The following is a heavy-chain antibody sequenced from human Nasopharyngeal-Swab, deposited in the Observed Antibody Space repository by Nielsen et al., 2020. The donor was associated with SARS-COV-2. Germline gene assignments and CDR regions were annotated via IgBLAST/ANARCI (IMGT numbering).Heavy chain of an antibody. CDR3: ARHTIFGEAPFDY. D-gene: IGHD3-3*01. CDR2: IIPIFGTA. Sequence: SVKVSCKASVGTFSSYAISWVRQAPGQGLEWMGGIIPIFGTANYAQKFQGRVTITADESTSTAYMELSSLRSEDTAVYYCARHTIFGEAPFDYWGQGTLVTVSS. CDR1: VGTFSSYA. J-gene: IGHJ4*02. V-gene: IGHV1-69*13.